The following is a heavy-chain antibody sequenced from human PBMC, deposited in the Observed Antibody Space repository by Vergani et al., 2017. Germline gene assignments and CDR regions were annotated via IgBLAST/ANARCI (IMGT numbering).Heavy chain of an antibody. D-gene: IGHD2-2*02. Sequence: QVQLVQSGAEVKKPGASVKVSCKASGYTFTSYYMHWVRQAPGQGLEWMGIINPSGGSTSYAQKFQGRVTMTRDTSTSTVYMELSSLRSEDTAVYYCARYCSSTSCYTVSPRYYDGMDVWGQGTTVTVSS. V-gene: IGHV1-46*01. J-gene: IGHJ6*02. CDR1: GYTFTSYY. CDR3: ARYCSSTSCYTVSPRYYDGMDV. CDR2: INPSGGST.